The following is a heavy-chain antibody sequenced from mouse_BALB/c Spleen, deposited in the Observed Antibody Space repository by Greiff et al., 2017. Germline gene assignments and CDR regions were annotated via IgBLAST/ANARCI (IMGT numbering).Heavy chain of an antibody. V-gene: IGHV1-31*01. CDR1: GYSFTGYY. CDR2: INPYNGAT. Sequence: VQLQQSGPELVKPGASVKISCKASGYSFTGYYMHWVKQSHVKSLEWIGRINPYNGATSYNQNFKDKASLTVDKSSSTAYMELHSLTSEDSAVYYCARTPAYGSSWFDYWGQGTTLTVSS. J-gene: IGHJ2*01. CDR3: ARTPAYGSSWFDY. D-gene: IGHD1-1*01.